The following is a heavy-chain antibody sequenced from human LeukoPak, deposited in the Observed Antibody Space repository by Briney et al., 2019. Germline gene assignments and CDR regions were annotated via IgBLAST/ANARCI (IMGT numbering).Heavy chain of an antibody. CDR2: ISGSGGSA. J-gene: IGHJ4*02. D-gene: IGHD5/OR15-5a*01. V-gene: IGHV3-23*01. CDR3: ARGPHHDPLHYFDY. CDR1: GFTFSNAW. Sequence: GGSLRLSCAASGFTFSNAWMSWVRQAPGKGLEWVSGISGSGGSAYYADSVKGRFTISRDYSKNTLYLQMNSLRAEDTAVYYCARGPHHDPLHYFDYWGQGTLVTVSS.